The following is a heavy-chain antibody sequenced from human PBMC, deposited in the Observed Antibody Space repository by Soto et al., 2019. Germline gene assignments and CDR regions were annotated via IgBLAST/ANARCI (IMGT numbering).Heavy chain of an antibody. D-gene: IGHD1-26*01. CDR3: GRSVLGATGEILYNAMDV. V-gene: IGHV1-3*01. J-gene: IGHJ6*02. CDR2: INPASGHT. Sequence: QVQLVQSGAEVKKPGASVKVSCKASGYTFTTYALHWVRQAPGQRPEGMGWINPASGHTKYSKKFQDRVTITRDTSASTGYMELSSLRSEDTAVDYCGRSVLGATGEILYNAMDVWGQGTTVTVSS. CDR1: GYTFTTYA.